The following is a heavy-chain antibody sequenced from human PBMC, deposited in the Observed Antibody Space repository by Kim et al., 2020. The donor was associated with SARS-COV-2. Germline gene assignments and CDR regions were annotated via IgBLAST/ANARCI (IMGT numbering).Heavy chain of an antibody. CDR3: ARGYSSGSYAELGTD. Sequence: SETLSLTCAVYGGSFSGYYWSWIRQPPGKGLEWIGEINHSGSTNYNPSLKSRVTISVDTSKNQFSLKLSSVTAADTAVYYCARGYSSGSYAELGTDWGQGTLVTVSS. CDR1: GGSFSGYY. D-gene: IGHD1-26*01. V-gene: IGHV4-34*01. CDR2: INHSGST. J-gene: IGHJ4*02.